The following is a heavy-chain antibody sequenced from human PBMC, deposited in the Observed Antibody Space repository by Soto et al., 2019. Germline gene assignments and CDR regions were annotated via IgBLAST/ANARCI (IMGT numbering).Heavy chain of an antibody. V-gene: IGHV1-69*01. D-gene: IGHD3-10*01. Sequence: QVQLVQSGAEVKKPGSSVRVSCKASGGTLTHYAISWVRQAPVQGLEWMGGIIPVFKTSNYAQNFQGRLSITADESMTTAYMDLSGLMSEDTAVYYCARSASGNSSQGYNCYVMEVWGPGTTVTVSS. J-gene: IGHJ6*02. CDR2: IIPVFKTS. CDR3: ARSASGNSSQGYNCYVMEV. CDR1: GGTLTHYA.